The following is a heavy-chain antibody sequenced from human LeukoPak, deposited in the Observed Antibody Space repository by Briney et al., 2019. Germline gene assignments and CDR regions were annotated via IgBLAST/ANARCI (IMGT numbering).Heavy chain of an antibody. CDR1: GFTFSSYW. Sequence: GGSLRLSCAASGFTFSSYWMGWVRQAPGKGLEWVANIKQDGNEKYYVDSVKGRFTISRDNAKNSLYLQMNSLRAEDTAVYYCARDPLAYYYDSSGYYFDYWGQGTLVTVSS. J-gene: IGHJ4*02. V-gene: IGHV3-7*01. D-gene: IGHD3-22*01. CDR3: ARDPLAYYYDSSGYYFDY. CDR2: IKQDGNEK.